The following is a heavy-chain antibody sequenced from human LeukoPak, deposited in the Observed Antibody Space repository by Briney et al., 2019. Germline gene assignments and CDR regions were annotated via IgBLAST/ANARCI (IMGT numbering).Heavy chain of an antibody. CDR3: VLAPNSNWFDF. CDR2: IHYSGSS. D-gene: IGHD2-15*01. V-gene: IGHV4-59*08. CDR1: GDSISSFY. J-gene: IGHJ4*02. Sequence: SETLSLTCSVSGDSISSFYWTWIRQSPGRGLEWIGNIHYSGSSIYNPSLRSRVTMSIDTSKEQFFLKLRSVTAADTAVYYCVLAPNSNWFDFWGQGTLVTVSS.